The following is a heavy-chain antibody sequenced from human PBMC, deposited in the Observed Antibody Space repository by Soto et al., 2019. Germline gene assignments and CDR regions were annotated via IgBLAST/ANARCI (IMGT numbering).Heavy chain of an antibody. Sequence: ASVKVSCKASGYTFTSYGISWVRQAPGQGLEWMGWISAYNGNTNYAQKLQGRATMTTDTSTSTAYMELRSLRSDDTAVYYCARVVVVAANNGFFDYWGQGTLVTVSS. CDR2: ISAYNGNT. V-gene: IGHV1-18*04. D-gene: IGHD2-15*01. J-gene: IGHJ4*02. CDR3: ARVVVVAANNGFFDY. CDR1: GYTFTSYG.